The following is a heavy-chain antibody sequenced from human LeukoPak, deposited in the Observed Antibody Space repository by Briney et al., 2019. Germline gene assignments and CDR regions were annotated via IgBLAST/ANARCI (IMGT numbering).Heavy chain of an antibody. Sequence: SETLSLTCTVSGGSISSYYWSWIRQPPGKGLEWIGYIYYSGSTNYNPSLKSRVTISVDTSKNQLSLKLSSVTAADTAEYYCAREYYDILTGSQTPVFDYWGQGTLVTVSS. J-gene: IGHJ4*02. CDR2: IYYSGST. V-gene: IGHV4-59*01. D-gene: IGHD3-9*01. CDR1: GGSISSYY. CDR3: AREYYDILTGSQTPVFDY.